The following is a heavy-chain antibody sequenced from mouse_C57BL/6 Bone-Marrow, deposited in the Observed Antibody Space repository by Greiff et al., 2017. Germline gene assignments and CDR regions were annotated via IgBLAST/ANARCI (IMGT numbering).Heavy chain of an antibody. J-gene: IGHJ3*01. Sequence: EVKVEESGGGLVQPGGSMKLSCVASGFTFSNYWMNWVRQSPEKGLEWVAQIRLKSDNYATHYAESVKGRFTISRDDSKSSVYLQMNNLRAEDTGNYYCTRLRRGAWFAYWGQGTLVTVSA. D-gene: IGHD2-4*01. CDR2: IRLKSDNYAT. CDR1: GFTFSNYW. CDR3: TRLRRGAWFAY. V-gene: IGHV6-3*01.